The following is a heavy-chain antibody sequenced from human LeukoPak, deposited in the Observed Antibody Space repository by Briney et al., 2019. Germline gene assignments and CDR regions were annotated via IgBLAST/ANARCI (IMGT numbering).Heavy chain of an antibody. Sequence: GGSLRLSCAASGFTFSSYTMHWVRQAPGKGLEWGAVISYDGSNKYYADSVKGRFTISRDNSKDTLYLQMNSLRAEDTAVYYCARERVVPPVPLDYWGQGTLVTVSS. CDR1: GFTFSSYT. D-gene: IGHD3-22*01. CDR2: ISYDGSNK. J-gene: IGHJ4*02. CDR3: ARERVVPPVPLDY. V-gene: IGHV3-30*04.